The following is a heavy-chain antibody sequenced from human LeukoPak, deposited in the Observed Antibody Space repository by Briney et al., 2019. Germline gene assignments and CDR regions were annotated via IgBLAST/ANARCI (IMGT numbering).Heavy chain of an antibody. D-gene: IGHD2-8*01. J-gene: IGHJ3*02. Sequence: GGSLRLSCAASGFTFITYSMNWVRQAPGKGLEWVSFIDSTSSYIYYADSVKGRFTISRDNAKNSLYLQMNSLRAEDTAVYYCARRLLMVYATRTNAFDIWGQGTMVTVSS. CDR3: ARRLLMVYATRTNAFDI. V-gene: IGHV3-21*01. CDR2: IDSTSSYI. CDR1: GFTFITYS.